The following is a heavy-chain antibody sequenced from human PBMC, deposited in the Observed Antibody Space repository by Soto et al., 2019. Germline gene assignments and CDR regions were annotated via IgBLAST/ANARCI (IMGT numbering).Heavy chain of an antibody. V-gene: IGHV4-30-2*01. J-gene: IGHJ4*02. CDR1: GGSISSGGYS. Sequence: QLQLQESGSGLVKPSETLSLTCAVSGGSISSGGYSWNWIRQPPGTGLEWIGSIYLTGSTYYNPSXXSRVTISEDRSKNQFSLKLNSVTAADTAVYYCARGDTGFDFWGQGTLVSVSS. CDR3: ARGDTGFDF. D-gene: IGHD1-26*01. CDR2: IYLTGST.